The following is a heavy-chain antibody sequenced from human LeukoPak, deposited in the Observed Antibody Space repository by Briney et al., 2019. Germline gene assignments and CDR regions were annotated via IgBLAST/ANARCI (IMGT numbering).Heavy chain of an antibody. CDR3: ARVEYSSGWTYYFDY. J-gene: IGHJ4*02. V-gene: IGHV1-8*01. Sequence: ASVKVSCKASGYSFTSYDINWVRQATGQGLEWMGWMNPNSGNTGYAQKFQGRVTMTRNTSISTAYMELSSLRSEDTAVYYCARVEYSSGWTYYFDYWGQGTLVTVSS. CDR1: GYSFTSYD. D-gene: IGHD6-19*01. CDR2: MNPNSGNT.